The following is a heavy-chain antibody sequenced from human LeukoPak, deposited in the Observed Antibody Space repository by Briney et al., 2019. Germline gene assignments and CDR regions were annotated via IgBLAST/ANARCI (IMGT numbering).Heavy chain of an antibody. D-gene: IGHD6-19*01. Sequence: SVKVACKASGGTFSSYAISWVRQAPGQGLEWMGRIIPIFGIANYAQKFQGRVTITADKSTSTAYMELSSLRSEDTAVYYCAREEEKVVAGPHLDYWGQGTLVTVSS. J-gene: IGHJ4*02. CDR3: AREEEKVVAGPHLDY. V-gene: IGHV1-69*04. CDR2: IIPIFGIA. CDR1: GGTFSSYA.